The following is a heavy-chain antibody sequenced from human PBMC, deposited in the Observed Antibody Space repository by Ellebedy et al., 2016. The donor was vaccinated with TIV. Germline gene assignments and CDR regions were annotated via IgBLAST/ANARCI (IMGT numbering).Heavy chain of an antibody. J-gene: IGHJ6*03. Sequence: GESLKISCAASGFTFSSYGMSWVRQAPGKGLEWVSGINWNGGSTGYADSVKGRFTISRDNAKNSLYLQMNSLRAEDTALYHCAREGYSYGYEYYYYYYYMDVWGKGTTVTVSS. CDR3: AREGYSYGYEYYYYYYYMDV. CDR2: INWNGGST. CDR1: GFTFSSYG. D-gene: IGHD5-18*01. V-gene: IGHV3-20*01.